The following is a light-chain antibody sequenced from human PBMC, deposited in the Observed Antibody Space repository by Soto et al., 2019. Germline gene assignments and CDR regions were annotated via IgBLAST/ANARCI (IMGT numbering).Light chain of an antibody. CDR3: QQRSNRIT. CDR1: QSVAGS. CDR2: DIS. J-gene: IGKJ5*01. Sequence: EFVLTQSPATLSLSPGERAILSCRASQSVAGSLAWYQQKPGQAPRLLIYDISTRAAAIPARFSGSGSGTDFTLTVSSLEPEDCALYYCQQRSNRITFGQGTRLEIK. V-gene: IGKV3-11*01.